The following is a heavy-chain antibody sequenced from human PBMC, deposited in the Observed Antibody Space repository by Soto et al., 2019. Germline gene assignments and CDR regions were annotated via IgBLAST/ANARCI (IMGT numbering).Heavy chain of an antibody. CDR1: GGSISSSSYY. V-gene: IGHV4-39*01. D-gene: IGHD3-22*01. J-gene: IGHJ4*02. CDR3: ARQGYYYEGFDY. Sequence: QLLESGPGLVKPSETLSLTCTVSGGSISSSSYYWGWIRQPPGKGLEWIGSIYYSGSTYYNPSLKSRVTISVDTSKNQFSLKLSSVTAADTAVYYCARQGYYYEGFDYWGQGTLVTVSS. CDR2: IYYSGST.